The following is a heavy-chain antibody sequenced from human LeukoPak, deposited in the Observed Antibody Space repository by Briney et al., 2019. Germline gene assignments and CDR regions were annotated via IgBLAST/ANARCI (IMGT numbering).Heavy chain of an antibody. D-gene: IGHD6-19*01. CDR3: ARGRGSGHKENWFDP. CDR2: MNPNSGNT. Sequence: ASVKVSCKASGYAFTTYDINWVRQATGQGPEWMGLMNPNSGNTGYTQNFQGRVTMTRNTSISTAYMELSSLKSEDTAVYYCARGRGSGHKENWFDPWGQGTLVTVSS. V-gene: IGHV1-8*01. CDR1: GYAFTTYD. J-gene: IGHJ5*02.